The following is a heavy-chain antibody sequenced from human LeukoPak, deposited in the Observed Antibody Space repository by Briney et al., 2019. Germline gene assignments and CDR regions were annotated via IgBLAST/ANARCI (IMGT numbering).Heavy chain of an antibody. CDR3: ARDGDYVWGSYGY. CDR2: IYGGGSS. J-gene: IGHJ4*02. V-gene: IGHV3-66*01. CDR1: GFSISGTY. D-gene: IGHD3-16*01. Sequence: GGSLTLSCEAAGFSISGTYMSWVRQTPGRGLEWVSVIYGGGSSYSADSVRGRFIISRDDSKNTVSLQMNNLRLEDTGLYFCARDGDYVWGSYGYWGQGTLVTVSS.